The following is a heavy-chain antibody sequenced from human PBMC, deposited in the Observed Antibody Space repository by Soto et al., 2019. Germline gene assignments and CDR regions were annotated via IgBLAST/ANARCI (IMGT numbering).Heavy chain of an antibody. CDR2: IYYSGST. CDR1: GGSISSGDYY. J-gene: IGHJ5*02. V-gene: IGHV4-61*08. CDR3: ARAYYDTSGYSLDP. D-gene: IGHD3-22*01. Sequence: SETLSLTCTVSGGSISSGDYYWSWIRQPPGKGLEWIGYIYYSGSTNYNPSLKSRVTISVDTSNNQFSLRLSSVTAADTAVYYCARAYYDTSGYSLDPWGQGTLVTVSS.